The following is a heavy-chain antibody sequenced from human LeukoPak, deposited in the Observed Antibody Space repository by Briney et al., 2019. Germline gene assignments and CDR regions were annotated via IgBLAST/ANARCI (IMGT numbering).Heavy chain of an antibody. CDR3: ATGGYSYGFDY. CDR2: INPSGGNT. CDR1: GYTFTSYY. Sequence: GASVKVSCKASGYTFTSYYMHWVRQAPGQGLEWMGIINPSGGNTGYAQKFQGRVTITRNTSISTAYMELSSLRSEDTAVYYCATGGYSYGFDYWGQGTLVTVSS. J-gene: IGHJ4*02. V-gene: IGHV1-46*01. D-gene: IGHD5-18*01.